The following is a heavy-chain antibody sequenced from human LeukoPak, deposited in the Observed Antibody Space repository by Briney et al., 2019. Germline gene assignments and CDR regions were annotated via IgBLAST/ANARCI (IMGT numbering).Heavy chain of an antibody. D-gene: IGHD1-7*01. CDR1: GFIFSSYS. CDR2: ISSSSTTI. V-gene: IGHV3-48*04. Sequence: GGSLRLSCAASGFIFSSYSMNWVRQAPGKGLEWLSYISSSSTTIYYADSVKGRFTISRDNAKNSLYLQMNSLKAEDTAVYYCARNRFPITGTTNNYYYMDVLGKVTTVTVSS. CDR3: ARNRFPITGTTNNYYYMDV. J-gene: IGHJ6*03.